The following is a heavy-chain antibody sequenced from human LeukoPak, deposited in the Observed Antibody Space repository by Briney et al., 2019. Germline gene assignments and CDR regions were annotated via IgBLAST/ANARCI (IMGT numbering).Heavy chain of an antibody. CDR3: ARWQWLTDNYFDY. CDR1: GGSIRSGDYF. V-gene: IGHV4-30-4*01. J-gene: IGHJ4*02. D-gene: IGHD6-19*01. Sequence: PSQTLSLTCTVSGGSIRSGDYFWSWIRQPPGKGLEWIGYIYYSGSTYYNPSLKSRVTISVDTSKNQFSLKLSSVTAADTAVYYCARWQWLTDNYFDYWGQGTLVTVSS. CDR2: IYYSGST.